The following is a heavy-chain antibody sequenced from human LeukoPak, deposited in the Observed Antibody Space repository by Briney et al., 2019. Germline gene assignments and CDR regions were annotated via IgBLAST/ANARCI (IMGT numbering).Heavy chain of an antibody. CDR2: MNPNSGNT. D-gene: IGHD2-2*01. CDR3: ARGWVVDYYYYYDMDV. J-gene: IGHJ6*02. V-gene: IGHV1-8*01. Sequence: ASVKVSCKASGYTFTSYDINWVRQATGQGLEWMGWMNPNSGNTGYAQKFQGRVTMTRNTSISTAYMELSSLRSEDTAVYYCARGWVVDYYYYYDMDVWGQGTTVTVSS. CDR1: GYTFTSYD.